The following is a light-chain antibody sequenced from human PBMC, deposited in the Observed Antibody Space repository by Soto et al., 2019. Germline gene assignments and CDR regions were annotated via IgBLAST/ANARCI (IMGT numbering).Light chain of an antibody. CDR1: QSVRSN. J-gene: IGKJ1*01. CDR2: GAS. Sequence: EIGLKISLSTVSLSREERTSLSCRASQSVRSNLAWYQQKPGQAPRLLIYGASTRAPGFPARFSCSGSGTEITHAFSILKSEDFPVYSCRVSAKLLETFGEGTRLDIK. CDR3: RVSAKLLET. V-gene: IGKV3-15*01.